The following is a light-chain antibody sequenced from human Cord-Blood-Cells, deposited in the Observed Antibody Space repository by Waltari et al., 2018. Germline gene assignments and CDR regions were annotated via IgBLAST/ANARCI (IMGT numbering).Light chain of an antibody. Sequence: QLVLTQSPSASASLGASVKLTCTLSSGHSSYAIAWHQQQPGKGPRYLMKLNSDGSHSKGDGIPDHFSGSSSGAERYLTISSLQSEDEADYYCQTWGTGFWVFGGGTKLTVL. J-gene: IGLJ3*02. CDR2: LNSDGSH. CDR3: QTWGTGFWV. V-gene: IGLV4-69*01. CDR1: SGHSSYA.